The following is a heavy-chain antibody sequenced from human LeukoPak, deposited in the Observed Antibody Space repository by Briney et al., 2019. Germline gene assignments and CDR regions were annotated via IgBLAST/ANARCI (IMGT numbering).Heavy chain of an antibody. D-gene: IGHD4-11*01. CDR1: GGSVNSGSYF. J-gene: IGHJ6*02. V-gene: IGHV4-61*01. Sequence: SETLSLTCTVSGGSVNSGSYFWSWIRQPPGKGLEWIGYIQNSTRTNYNPSLESRVTISVDSSKDQFSPRLSSVTAADTAVYYCATDYSNFYGMDVWGQGTTVTVSS. CDR3: ATDYSNFYGMDV. CDR2: IQNSTRT.